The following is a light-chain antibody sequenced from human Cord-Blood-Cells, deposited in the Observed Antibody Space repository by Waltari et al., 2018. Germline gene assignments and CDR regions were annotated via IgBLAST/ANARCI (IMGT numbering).Light chain of an antibody. J-gene: IGLJ3*02. CDR1: TRYVAGYNY. CDR2: DVS. V-gene: IGLV2-14*01. Sequence: QSALTQPASVSGPPGRSSTIACTGTTRYVAGYNYVPWYQQHPGKARKLMIYDVSKRPSGVSNRFSGSKSGNTASLTISGLQAEDEADYYCSSYTSSSTWVFGGGTKLTVL. CDR3: SSYTSSSTWV.